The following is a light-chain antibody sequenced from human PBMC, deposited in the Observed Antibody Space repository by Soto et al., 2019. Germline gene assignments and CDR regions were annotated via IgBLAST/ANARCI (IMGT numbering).Light chain of an antibody. CDR1: QSVGYN. V-gene: IGKV3-15*01. J-gene: IGKJ4*01. CDR2: GAF. Sequence: EIVMTQSPATLSVSPGERDTLSCRASQSVGYNLAWYQQKPGQGPRLLIYGAFTRATGIPARFSGSGSGTEFTLTISSLQSEDFGVYYCQQYKNWPPLTFGGGTKVEIK. CDR3: QQYKNWPPLT.